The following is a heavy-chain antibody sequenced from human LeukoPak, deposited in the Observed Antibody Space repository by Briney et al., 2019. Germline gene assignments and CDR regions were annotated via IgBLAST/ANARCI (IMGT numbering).Heavy chain of an antibody. CDR1: GYSISSGYQ. D-gene: IGHD2-2*01. V-gene: IGHV4-38-2*02. CDR3: ARDPRWLTPDCTSTSCYENYFDP. CDR2: IYHSVSA. Sequence: SETLSLTCGVSGYSISSGYQWAWIRQSPGKGLEWIGSIYHSVSAHYNPSLKRRVTISVETSKNQFSLNMYSVTAADTAVYYCARDPRWLTPDCTSTSCYENYFDPWGQGTLVTVSS. J-gene: IGHJ5*02.